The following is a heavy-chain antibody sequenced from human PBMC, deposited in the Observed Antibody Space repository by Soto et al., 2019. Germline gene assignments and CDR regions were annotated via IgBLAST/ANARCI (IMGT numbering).Heavy chain of an antibody. Sequence: EVQLVQSGAEVKKPGESLKISCKGSGYSFTSYWIGWVRQMPGKGLEWMGIIYPGDSDTRYSPSFQGQVTISADKSNRTASLKWGSLKASDTAMYDCARYTRAQYYDSSGYPNWFDPWGQGTLVTVSS. V-gene: IGHV5-51*01. CDR3: ARYTRAQYYDSSGYPNWFDP. CDR2: IYPGDSDT. J-gene: IGHJ5*02. CDR1: GYSFTSYW. D-gene: IGHD3-22*01.